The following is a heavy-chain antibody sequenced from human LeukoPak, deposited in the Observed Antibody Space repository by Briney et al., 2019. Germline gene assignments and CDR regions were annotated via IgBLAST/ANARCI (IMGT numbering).Heavy chain of an antibody. V-gene: IGHV3-15*01. CDR3: TTGPVTRSSYNWKNDY. Sequence: GGSLRLSCAASGFAFSNAWMSWVRQAPGKGLEWVGRIKSKTDGGTTDYAAPVKGRFTISRDDSKNTLYLQMNSLKTEDTAVYYCTTGPVTRSSYNWKNDYWGQGTLVTVSS. D-gene: IGHD1-20*01. CDR1: GFAFSNAW. CDR2: IKSKTDGGTT. J-gene: IGHJ4*02.